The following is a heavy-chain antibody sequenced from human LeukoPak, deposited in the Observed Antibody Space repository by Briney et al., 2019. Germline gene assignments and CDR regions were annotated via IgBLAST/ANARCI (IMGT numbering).Heavy chain of an antibody. V-gene: IGHV3-11*01. CDR3: ARETSGSYYVHYYYYMDV. D-gene: IGHD1-26*01. Sequence: GGSLRLSCAASGFTFSDYYMSWIRQAPGKGLEWVSYISSSGSTIYYADSVKGRFTISRDNAKNSLYLQMNSLRAEDTAVYYCARETSGSYYVHYYYYMDVWGKGTTVTVSS. J-gene: IGHJ6*03. CDR1: GFTFSDYY. CDR2: ISSSGSTI.